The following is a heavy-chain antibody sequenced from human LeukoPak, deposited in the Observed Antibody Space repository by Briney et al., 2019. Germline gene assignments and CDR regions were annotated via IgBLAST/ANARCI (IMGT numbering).Heavy chain of an antibody. J-gene: IGHJ4*02. CDR2: ISSRGTYT. V-gene: IGHV3-11*05. CDR1: GFTFSDFF. D-gene: IGHD4-23*01. Sequence: PGRSLRLSCAASGFTFSDFFMNWIRQAPGKGLEWVACISSRGTYTNYADSVKGRFTISRDNTKNSLFLQMESLRAEDTAIYYCARDRWELLGAGHYFDYWGQGALLTVSS. CDR3: ARDRWELLGAGHYFDY.